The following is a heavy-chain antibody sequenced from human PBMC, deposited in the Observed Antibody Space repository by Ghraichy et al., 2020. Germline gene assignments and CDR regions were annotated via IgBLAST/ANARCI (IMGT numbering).Heavy chain of an antibody. J-gene: IGHJ4*02. CDR1: GGSISSSSYY. V-gene: IGHV4-39*01. CDR3: ARHLTGHAFYYFDY. CDR2: IYYSGST. D-gene: IGHD1-14*01. Sequence: ESLNISCTVSGGSISSSSYYWGWIRQPPGKGLERIGTIYYSGSTYYNPSLKSRVTISVDTSKNQFSLKLSSVTAADTAVYYCARHLTGHAFYYFDYWGQGTLVTVSS.